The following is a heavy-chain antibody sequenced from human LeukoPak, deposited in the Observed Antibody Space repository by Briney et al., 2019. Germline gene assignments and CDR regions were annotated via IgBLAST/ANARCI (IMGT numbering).Heavy chain of an antibody. CDR3: ARVSGSYFPRTYYFDY. J-gene: IGHJ4*02. Sequence: ASVKVSCKASGYTFTSYGISWVRQAPGQGLEWMGWISAYNGNTNYAQELQGRVTMTTDTSTSTAYMELRSLRSDDTAVYYCARVSGSYFPRTYYFDYWGQGTLVTVSS. V-gene: IGHV1-18*01. D-gene: IGHD1-26*01. CDR2: ISAYNGNT. CDR1: GYTFTSYG.